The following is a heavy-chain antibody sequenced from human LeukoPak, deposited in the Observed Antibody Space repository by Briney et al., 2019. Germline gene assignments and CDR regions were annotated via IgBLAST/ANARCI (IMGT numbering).Heavy chain of an antibody. CDR3: AKIPQVATYTVPNSDF. Sequence: GGSLRLSCAASGFIFNTYAMHWVRQAPGKGLEWVAFLRFDGDNKSYSDSVKGRFTISRDNSKSTLYLQMNSLRAEDTAVYYCAKIPQVATYTVPNSDFWGQGTLVTVSS. D-gene: IGHD3-16*01. J-gene: IGHJ4*02. V-gene: IGHV3-30*02. CDR2: LRFDGDNK. CDR1: GFIFNTYA.